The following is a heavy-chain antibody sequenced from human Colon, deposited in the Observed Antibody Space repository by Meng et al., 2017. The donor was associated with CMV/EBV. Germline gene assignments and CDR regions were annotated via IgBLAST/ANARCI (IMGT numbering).Heavy chain of an antibody. Sequence: GESLKISCAASGFSFNDYSMSWIRQAPGKGLEWISYISSSGRTIYYADSVRGRFTISRDNARNSLFLQMNTLRADDTAVYYCVRTPAAATGRFDPWGQGTLVTVSS. CDR1: GFSFNDYS. CDR2: ISSSGRTI. J-gene: IGHJ5*02. CDR3: VRTPAAATGRFDP. D-gene: IGHD6-13*01. V-gene: IGHV3-11*01.